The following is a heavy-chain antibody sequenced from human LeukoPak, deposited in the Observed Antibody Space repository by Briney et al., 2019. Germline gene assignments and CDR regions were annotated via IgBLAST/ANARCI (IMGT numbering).Heavy chain of an antibody. CDR2: IYYSGST. CDR3: ASFARGQRYFDL. CDR1: GGSISTYY. D-gene: IGHD3-16*01. Sequence: SETLSLTCTVSGGSISTYYWSWIRQPPGTGLGWIGYIYYSGSTNYNPSLESRVTISVDTSKNQFSLKLSSVTAADTAVYYCASFARGQRYFDLWGGGTLVTVSS. J-gene: IGHJ2*01. V-gene: IGHV4-59*08.